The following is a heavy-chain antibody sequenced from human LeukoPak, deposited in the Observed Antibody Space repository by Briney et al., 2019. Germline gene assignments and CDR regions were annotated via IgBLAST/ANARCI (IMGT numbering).Heavy chain of an antibody. Sequence: SETLSLTCTVSGGSISSSSYYWGWIRQPPGTGLEWIGSIYYSGSTYYNPSLKSRVTISVDTSKNQFSLKLSSVTAADTAVYYCARHAWFGDGPNWFDPWGQGTLVTVSS. CDR3: ARHAWFGDGPNWFDP. V-gene: IGHV4-39*01. CDR1: GGSISSSSYY. CDR2: IYYSGST. J-gene: IGHJ5*02. D-gene: IGHD3-10*01.